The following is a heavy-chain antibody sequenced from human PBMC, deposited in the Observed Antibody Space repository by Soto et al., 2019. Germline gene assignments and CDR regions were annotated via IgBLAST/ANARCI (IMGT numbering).Heavy chain of an antibody. CDR1: GFTFGDYA. D-gene: IGHD2-2*01. Sequence: SLRLSCTASGFTFGDYAMSWFRQAPGKGLEWVGFIRSKAYGGTTEYAASVKGRFTISRDDSKSIAYLQMNSLKTEDTAVYYCTRERDCSSTSCYAYYYYGMDVWGQGTTVTVSS. CDR3: TRERDCSSTSCYAYYYYGMDV. V-gene: IGHV3-49*03. CDR2: IRSKAYGGTT. J-gene: IGHJ6*02.